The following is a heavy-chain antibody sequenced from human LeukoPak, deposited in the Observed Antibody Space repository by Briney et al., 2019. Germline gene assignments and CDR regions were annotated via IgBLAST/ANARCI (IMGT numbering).Heavy chain of an antibody. V-gene: IGHV3-23*01. CDR3: AKGGSGWYLGFDY. J-gene: IGHJ4*02. Sequence: GGSLRLSCAAAGFTFSSYAMSWVGQAPGKGLDWVSAISGSGGSTYYADSVKGRFTISRDNSKNTLYLQMNSLRAEDTAVYYCAKGGSGWYLGFDYWGQGTLVTVSS. CDR1: GFTFSSYA. CDR2: ISGSGGST. D-gene: IGHD6-19*01.